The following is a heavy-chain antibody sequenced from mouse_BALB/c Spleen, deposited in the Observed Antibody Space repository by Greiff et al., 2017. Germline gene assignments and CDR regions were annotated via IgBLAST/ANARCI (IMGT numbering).Heavy chain of an antibody. CDR2: INPSNGRT. J-gene: IGHJ3*01. CDR3: ARPTMISWLAD. Sequence: VQLQQPGAELVKPGASVKLSCKASGYTFTSYWMHWVKQRPGHGLEWIGEINPSNGRTNYNEKFKSKATLTVDKSSSTAYMQLSSLTSEDAAVYYCARPTMISWLADWGQGTLVTVSA. V-gene: IGHV1S81*02. D-gene: IGHD2-4*01. CDR1: GYTFTSYW.